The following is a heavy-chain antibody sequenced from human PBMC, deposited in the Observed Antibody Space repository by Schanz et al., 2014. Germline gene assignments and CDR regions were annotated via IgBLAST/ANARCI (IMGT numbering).Heavy chain of an antibody. V-gene: IGHV3-48*01. D-gene: IGHD3-16*01. CDR2: ISTTGSTI. CDR3: ARVKGGFDY. Sequence: EVQLVESGGGLVQPGGSLRLSCAASGFSVGNKYMNWVRQAPGKGLEWVSYISTTGSTIYYADSVRGRFTISRDNAKNSLYLQMNSLRAEDTAVYYCARVKGGFDYWGQGTLVTGSS. CDR1: GFSVGNKY. J-gene: IGHJ4*02.